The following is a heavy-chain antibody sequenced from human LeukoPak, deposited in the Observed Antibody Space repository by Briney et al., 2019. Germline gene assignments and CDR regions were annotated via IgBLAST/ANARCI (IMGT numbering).Heavy chain of an antibody. CDR3: GKVYVGSWYAYDH. D-gene: IGHD6-13*01. CDR2: ISGDCGTT. CDR1: GFTFDDYA. J-gene: IGHJ4*02. Sequence: PGGSLRLSCTASGFTFDDYAMHWVRQAPAKTLECVSLISGDCGTTGYADSVKGRFNISRDNRRNSLYLHMNSLRTEDTALYFCGKVYVGSWYAYDHWGQGTLVTVSS. V-gene: IGHV3-43*02.